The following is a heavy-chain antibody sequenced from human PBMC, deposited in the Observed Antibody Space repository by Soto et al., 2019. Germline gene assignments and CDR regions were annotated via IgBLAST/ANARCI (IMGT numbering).Heavy chain of an antibody. CDR3: ARXLVAEAGGHYYYYGLDV. J-gene: IGHJ6*02. D-gene: IGHD6-19*01. Sequence: SETLSLTCTVSGGSVSSGSYYWTWIRQPPGKGLEWIGYISYSGSTYYNPALKSRVTISEDTSKNRFSPKLSFVIAADTAVYYCARXLVAEAGGHYYYYGLDVWGQGTTVTVSS. CDR1: GGSVSSGSYY. V-gene: IGHV4-61*01. CDR2: ISYSGST.